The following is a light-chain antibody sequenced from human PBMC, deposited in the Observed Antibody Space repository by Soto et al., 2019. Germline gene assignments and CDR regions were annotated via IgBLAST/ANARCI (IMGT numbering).Light chain of an antibody. CDR2: KAS. V-gene: IGKV1-5*03. CDR3: HQYKCYPYT. Sequence: DIQMTQSPSTLSASVGDRVTITCRASESINSWLAWYQQKPGKAPKLLISKASSLESGVPSRFSGSGSGTEFTLTISSLQPDDFATYYCHQYKCYPYTFGQGTKLEIK. CDR1: ESINSW. J-gene: IGKJ2*01.